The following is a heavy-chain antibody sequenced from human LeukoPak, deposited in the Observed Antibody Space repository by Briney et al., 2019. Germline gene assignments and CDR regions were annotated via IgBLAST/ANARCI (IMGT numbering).Heavy chain of an antibody. Sequence: GGTLRRYGAASGFTFSSNWMSRLRQAPGKGLKGVANIKQGGSEKYYVDSVKGRFTISRDNAKNSLYLQMNSLRGEDTAVYYCASDGRTTAAGLIYYYYGMDVWGQGTTVTVSS. J-gene: IGHJ6*02. CDR2: IKQGGSEK. V-gene: IGHV3-7*01. D-gene: IGHD6-13*01. CDR1: GFTFSSNW. CDR3: ASDGRTTAAGLIYYYYGMDV.